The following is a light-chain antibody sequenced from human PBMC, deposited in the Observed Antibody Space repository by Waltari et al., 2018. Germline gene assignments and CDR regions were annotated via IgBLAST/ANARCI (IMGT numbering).Light chain of an antibody. V-gene: IGKV1-5*03. CDR2: EAS. J-gene: IGKJ3*01. Sequence: DIQMTQSPSTLSASVGDRVTITCRASHSISTWLAWYQQKPGKAPKLLIYEASSLGNGVPSRFSGSGSGTEVTLTISSLQPDDFATYYGQQFNTYPIPFGRGTKVDIK. CDR3: QQFNTYPIP. CDR1: HSISTW.